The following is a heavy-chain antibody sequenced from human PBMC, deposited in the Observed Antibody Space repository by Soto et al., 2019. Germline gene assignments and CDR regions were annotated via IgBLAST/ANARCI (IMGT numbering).Heavy chain of an antibody. CDR3: XXXXXXXXXXXXWFDP. V-gene: IGHV3-48*01. CDR1: GFTFSSYS. J-gene: IGHJ5*02. Sequence: EVQLVESGGGLVQPGGSLRLSCAASGFTFSSYSMNWVRQAPGKGLEWVSYISSSSSTIYYADSVKGRFTISRDNAKXXXXXXXXXXXXXXXXXXXXXXXXXXXXXXXXWFDPWGQGTLVTVSS. CDR2: ISSSSSTI.